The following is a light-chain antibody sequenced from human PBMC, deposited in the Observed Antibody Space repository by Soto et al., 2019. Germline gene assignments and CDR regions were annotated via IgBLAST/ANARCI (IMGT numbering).Light chain of an antibody. V-gene: IGKV1-9*01. Sequence: DIQLTQSPSFLSASVGDRVTITCRASQGISSYLAWYQQKPGKAPKLLIYAASSLQSGVPSRFSGSGSGTEFTLTISSLQPDDFATYYCQQYNGDSYTFGQGTKVDI. CDR3: QQYNGDSYT. J-gene: IGKJ2*01. CDR2: AAS. CDR1: QGISSY.